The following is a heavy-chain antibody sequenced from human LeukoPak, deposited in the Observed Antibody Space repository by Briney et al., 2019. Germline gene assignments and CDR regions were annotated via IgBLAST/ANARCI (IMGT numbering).Heavy chain of an antibody. CDR3: ARDLNDYGDYRYFDL. D-gene: IGHD4-17*01. CDR2: ISSSSSYI. CDR1: GFTFSSYS. Sequence: GGSLRLSCAASGFTFSSYSMNWVRQAPGKGLEWVSYISSSSSYIYYADSVKGRFTISRDNAKNSLYLQMNSLRAEDTAVYYCARDLNDYGDYRYFDLWGRGTLVTVSS. V-gene: IGHV3-21*05. J-gene: IGHJ2*01.